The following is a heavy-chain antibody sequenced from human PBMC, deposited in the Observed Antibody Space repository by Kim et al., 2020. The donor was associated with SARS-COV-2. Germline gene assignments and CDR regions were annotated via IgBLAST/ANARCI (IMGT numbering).Heavy chain of an antibody. Sequence: LKSRVTISVDTSKNQFSLKLSSVTAADTAVYYCARDSDYYDSSGFWYFDLWGRGTLVTVSS. J-gene: IGHJ2*01. D-gene: IGHD3-22*01. V-gene: IGHV4-39*07. CDR3: ARDSDYYDSSGFWYFDL.